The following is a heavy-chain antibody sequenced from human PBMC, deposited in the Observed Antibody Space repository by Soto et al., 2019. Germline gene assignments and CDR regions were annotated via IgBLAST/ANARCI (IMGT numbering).Heavy chain of an antibody. CDR1: GYTFTSSA. D-gene: IGHD2-15*01. CDR2: INAGNGNT. V-gene: IGHV1-3*01. J-gene: IGHJ4*02. CDR3: VDCSGGSCYP. Sequence: GASVKVSCTASGYTFTSSAMHWVRQAPGQRLEWMGWINAGNGNTKYSQKFQGRVTITRDTSASTAYMELSSLRSEDTAVYYCVDCSGGSCYPWGQGTLVTVSS.